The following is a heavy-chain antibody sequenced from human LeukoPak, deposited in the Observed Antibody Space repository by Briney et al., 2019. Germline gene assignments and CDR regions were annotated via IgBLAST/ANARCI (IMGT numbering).Heavy chain of an antibody. CDR2: IIPIFGTA. CDR3: AREMAYIAAPFDP. V-gene: IGHV1-69*13. J-gene: IGHJ5*02. D-gene: IGHD6-13*01. Sequence: AASVKVSCKASGGTFSSYAISWVRQAPGQGLEWMGGIIPIFGTANYAQKFQGRVTITADESTSTAYMELSSLRSEDTAVYYCAREMAYIAAPFDPWGQGTLDTVSS. CDR1: GGTFSSYA.